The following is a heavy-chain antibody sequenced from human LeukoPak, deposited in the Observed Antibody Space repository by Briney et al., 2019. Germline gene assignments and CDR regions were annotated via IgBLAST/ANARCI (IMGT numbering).Heavy chain of an antibody. Sequence: PSETLSLTCTVSGGXISGYYWNWIRQPPGKGLEWIGYMYYSGSSNSNPSLVCRVTMSVDTSKNQFSLKLSSVTAADTAVYYCARPYSSNWYDAFHIWGQGTIVTVSS. CDR1: GGXISGYY. V-gene: IGHV4-59*01. J-gene: IGHJ3*02. CDR2: MYYSGSS. CDR3: ARPYSSNWYDAFHI. D-gene: IGHD6-13*01.